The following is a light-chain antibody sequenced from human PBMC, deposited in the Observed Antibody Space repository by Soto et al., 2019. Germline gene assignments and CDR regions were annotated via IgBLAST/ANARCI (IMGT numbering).Light chain of an antibody. Sequence: DIQMTQSPSTLSASVGDRVTITCRASQSISSWLAWYQQKPGKAPKLLIYDASSLQSGVPSRFSGSGSGTDFTLTISSLQPEDFANYYCQQSYSTPITFGQGTRLEIK. V-gene: IGKV1-39*01. J-gene: IGKJ5*01. CDR3: QQSYSTPIT. CDR1: QSISSW. CDR2: DAS.